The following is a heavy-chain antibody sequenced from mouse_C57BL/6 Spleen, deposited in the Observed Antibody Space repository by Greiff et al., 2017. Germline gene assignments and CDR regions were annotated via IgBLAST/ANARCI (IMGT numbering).Heavy chain of an antibody. Sequence: VHLVESGPGLVAPSQSLSITCTVSGFSLTSYGVHWVRQPPGKGLEWLVVIWRAGSTTYNSALKSRLSISKDNSKSQVFLKMNSLQTDDTAMYDCARHGDYYGSSDWYFDVWGTGTTVTVSS. V-gene: IGHV2-6-1*01. J-gene: IGHJ1*03. D-gene: IGHD1-1*01. CDR3: ARHGDYYGSSDWYFDV. CDR2: IWRAGST. CDR1: GFSLTSYG.